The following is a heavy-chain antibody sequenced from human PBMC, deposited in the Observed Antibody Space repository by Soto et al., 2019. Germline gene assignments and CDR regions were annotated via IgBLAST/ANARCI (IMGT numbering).Heavy chain of an antibody. CDR2: ISYDGSNK. J-gene: IGHJ5*02. V-gene: IGHV3-30*18. D-gene: IGHD3-10*01. CDR3: AKEAGFGELLSPLLNWFDP. CDR1: GFTFSSYG. Sequence: SGGSLRLSCAASGFTFSSYGMHWVRQAPGKGLEWVAVISYDGSNKYYADSVKGRFTISRDNSKNTLYLQMNSLRAEDTAVYYCAKEAGFGELLSPLLNWFDPWGQGTLLTVSS.